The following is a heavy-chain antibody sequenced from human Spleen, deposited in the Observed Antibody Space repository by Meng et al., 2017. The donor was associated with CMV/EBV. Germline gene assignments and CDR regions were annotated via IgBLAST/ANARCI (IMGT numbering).Heavy chain of an antibody. CDR1: GGSISNTDYY. Sequence: SETLSLTCTVSGGSISNTDYYWSWIRQPPGKGLEWIAYIFYTGSTYYNPSLKSRVTISVDTSKNRSSLKLSSVTAADTAVYYCARGRIGYYDILTGYYNRKKYYFDHWGQGTLVTISS. CDR3: ARGRIGYYDILTGYYNRKKYYFDH. V-gene: IGHV4-30-4*01. D-gene: IGHD3-9*01. CDR2: IFYTGST. J-gene: IGHJ4*02.